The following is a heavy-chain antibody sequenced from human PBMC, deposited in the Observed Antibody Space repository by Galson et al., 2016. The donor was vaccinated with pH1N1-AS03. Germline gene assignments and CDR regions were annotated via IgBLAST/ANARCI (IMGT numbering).Heavy chain of an antibody. V-gene: IGHV3-33*01. D-gene: IGHD5-24*01. CDR1: GFTFRDYG. CDR2: IWYDGSNK. CDR3: ARDRTNYNVYLDH. Sequence: SLRLSCAASGFTFRDYGFHWVRQAPGKGLEWVAVIWYDGSNKNYVDSVKGRFIVSRDNSNDTLYLQMNSLRAEDTAVYYCARDRTNYNVYLDHWGQGILVTVSS. J-gene: IGHJ4*02.